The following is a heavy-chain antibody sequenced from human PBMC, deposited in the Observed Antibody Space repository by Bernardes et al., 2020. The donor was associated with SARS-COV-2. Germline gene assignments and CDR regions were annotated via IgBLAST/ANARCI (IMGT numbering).Heavy chain of an antibody. CDR2: IIPILGIA. Sequence: SVKVSCKASGGTFSSYAISWVRQAPGQGLEWMGRIIPILGIANYAQKFQGRVTITADKSTSTAYMELSSLRSEDTAVYYCATTYYYDSSGPVGDYWGQGTLVTVSS. V-gene: IGHV1-69*04. CDR3: ATTYYYDSSGPVGDY. CDR1: GGTFSSYA. D-gene: IGHD3-22*01. J-gene: IGHJ4*02.